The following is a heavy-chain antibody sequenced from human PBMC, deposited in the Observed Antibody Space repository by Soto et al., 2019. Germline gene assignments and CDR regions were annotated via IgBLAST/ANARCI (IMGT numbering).Heavy chain of an antibody. Sequence: VSCKASGYTFTSYAMHWVRQAPGQRLEWMGWINAGNGNTKYSQKFQGRVTITRDTSASTAYMELSSLRSEDTDVYYCALEVSVWGSYRPQFDYWGQGTLVTVSS. J-gene: IGHJ4*02. CDR3: ALEVSVWGSYRPQFDY. CDR1: GYTFTSYA. CDR2: INAGNGNT. V-gene: IGHV1-3*01. D-gene: IGHD3-16*02.